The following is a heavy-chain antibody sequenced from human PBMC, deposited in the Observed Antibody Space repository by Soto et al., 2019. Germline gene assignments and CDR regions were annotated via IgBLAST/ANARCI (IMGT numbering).Heavy chain of an antibody. CDR2: ISAYNGNT. V-gene: IGHV1-18*01. J-gene: IGHJ4*02. Sequence: QVQLVQSGAEVKKPGASVKVSCKASGYTFTSYGISWVRQAPGQGLEWMGWISAYNGNTNYAQKLQGRVTMTTDTSTSPAYMELRSLRSDDTAVYYCARDHAYLKAVAQTLDYWGQGTLGTFSS. CDR1: GYTFTSYG. D-gene: IGHD6-19*01. CDR3: ARDHAYLKAVAQTLDY.